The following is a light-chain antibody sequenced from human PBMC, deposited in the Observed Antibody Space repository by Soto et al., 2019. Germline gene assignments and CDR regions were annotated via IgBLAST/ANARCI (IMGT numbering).Light chain of an antibody. V-gene: IGLV2-23*01. CDR3: CSFAGSSTYV. CDR1: SRDVGSYNL. J-gene: IGLJ1*01. CDR2: EGT. Sequence: QSALTQPASVSGSPGQSITISCTGTSRDVGSYNLVSWYQQHPGNAPKLIIYEGTKRPSGVSYRFSGSKSGNTASLTISGLQEEDEGDYHCCSFAGSSTYVFGTGTMLTVL.